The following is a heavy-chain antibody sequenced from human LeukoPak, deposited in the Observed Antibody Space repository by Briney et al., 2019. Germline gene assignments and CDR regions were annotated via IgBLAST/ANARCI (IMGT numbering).Heavy chain of an antibody. CDR1: GFTFSDYY. CDR2: ISSSSSYT. CDR3: AKDLGRYRNNYFDY. Sequence: GGSLRLSCAASGFTFSDYYMSWIRQAPGKGLEWVPYISSSSSYTNYADSVKGRFTISRDNAKNSLYLQMNSLRADDTAVYYCAKDLGRYRNNYFDYWGQGTLVTVSS. J-gene: IGHJ4*02. V-gene: IGHV3-11*05. D-gene: IGHD1-26*01.